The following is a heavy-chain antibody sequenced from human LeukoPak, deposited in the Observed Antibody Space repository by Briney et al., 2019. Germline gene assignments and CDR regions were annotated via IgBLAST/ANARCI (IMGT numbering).Heavy chain of an antibody. Sequence: ASVKVSCTVSGYTLTELSMHWVRQAPGKGLEWMGGFDPEDGETIYAQKFQGRVTMTEDTSTDTAYMELSSLRSEDTAVYYCATLCGGYDSSGYYYVWGQGTLVTVSS. J-gene: IGHJ4*02. CDR3: ATLCGGYDSSGYYYV. V-gene: IGHV1-24*01. CDR2: FDPEDGET. D-gene: IGHD3-22*01. CDR1: GYTLTELS.